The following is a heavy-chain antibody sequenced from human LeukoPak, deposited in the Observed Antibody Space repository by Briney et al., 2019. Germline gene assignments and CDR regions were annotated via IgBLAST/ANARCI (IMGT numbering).Heavy chain of an antibody. CDR3: ARGTYYDFWSGYYNPNYFDY. CDR1: GYSISSYYY. V-gene: IGHV4-38-2*01. J-gene: IGHJ4*02. D-gene: IGHD3-3*01. Sequence: PSETLSLTCAVSGYSISSYYYWGWIRQPPGRGLEWIGSFYHSGSTYYNPSLKSRVTISVDTSKNQFSLKLSSVTAADTAVYYCARGTYYDFWSGYYNPNYFDYWGQGTLVTVSS. CDR2: FYHSGST.